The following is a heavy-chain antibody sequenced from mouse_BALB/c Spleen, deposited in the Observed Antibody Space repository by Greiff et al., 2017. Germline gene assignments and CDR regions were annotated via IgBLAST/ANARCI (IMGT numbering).Heavy chain of an antibody. V-gene: IGHV5-17*02. CDR1: GFTFSSFG. D-gene: IGHD1-1*01. Sequence: VQLKESGGGLVQPGGSRKLSCAASGFTFSSFGMHWVRQAPEKGLEWVAYISSGSSTIYYADTVKGRFTISRDNPKNTLFLQMTSLRSEDTAMYYCARTYYGSSYDAMDYWGQGTSVTVSS. J-gene: IGHJ4*01. CDR3: ARTYYGSSYDAMDY. CDR2: ISSGSSTI.